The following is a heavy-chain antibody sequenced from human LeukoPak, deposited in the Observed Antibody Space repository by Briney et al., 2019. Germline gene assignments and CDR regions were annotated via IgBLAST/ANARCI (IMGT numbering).Heavy chain of an antibody. CDR1: GYTFTGSY. CDR2: INPNSGGT. CDR3: AKNYGSGSQYYFDY. Sequence: ASVKVSCKASGYTFTGSYMHWVRQAPGQGLEWMGRINPNSGGTNYAQKFQGRVTMTRDTSISTAYMELSRLRSDDTAVYYCAKNYGSGSQYYFDYWGQGTLVTVSS. V-gene: IGHV1-2*06. D-gene: IGHD3-10*01. J-gene: IGHJ4*02.